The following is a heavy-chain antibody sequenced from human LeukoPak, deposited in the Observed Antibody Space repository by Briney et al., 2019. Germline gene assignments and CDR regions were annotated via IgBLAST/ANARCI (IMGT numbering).Heavy chain of an antibody. Sequence: SETLSLTCTVSGGSISSSSYYWGWIRQPPGKGLEWIGSIYYSGSTYYNPSLKSRVTISVDTSKNQFSLKLSSVTAADTAVYYCARGSYYYYHDSSGYEGTGFDYWGQGTLVTVSS. CDR1: GGSISSSSYY. D-gene: IGHD3-22*01. V-gene: IGHV4-39*07. J-gene: IGHJ4*02. CDR2: IYYSGST. CDR3: ARGSYYYYHDSSGYEGTGFDY.